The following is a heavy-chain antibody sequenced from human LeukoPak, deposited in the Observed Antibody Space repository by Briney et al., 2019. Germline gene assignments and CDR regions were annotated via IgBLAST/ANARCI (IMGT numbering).Heavy chain of an antibody. Sequence: ASVKVSCKASGYTFSTYGITWGRQAPGQGLEWMCWISTHNGNTDYAQKFQGRVTITTDTSTSTAYMELRSLRSDDTAVYYCARVPAESALGYWGQGTLVTV. J-gene: IGHJ4*02. CDR3: ARVPAESALGY. D-gene: IGHD3-16*01. CDR1: GYTFSTYG. CDR2: ISTHNGNT. V-gene: IGHV1-18*01.